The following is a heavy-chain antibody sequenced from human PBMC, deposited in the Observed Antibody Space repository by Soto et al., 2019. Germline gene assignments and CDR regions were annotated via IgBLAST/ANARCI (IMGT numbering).Heavy chain of an antibody. CDR3: ARGHYNYGYQEFDY. Sequence: GASVKVSCKASGYTFTNYDINWVRQAAGQGLEWMGWMNPDSENTGYAQKFQGRVSMTRNTSTSTAYMELSSLRPEDTAVYYCARGHYNYGYQEFDYWGQGALVTVSS. J-gene: IGHJ4*02. V-gene: IGHV1-8*01. CDR2: MNPDSENT. D-gene: IGHD3-10*01. CDR1: GYTFTNYD.